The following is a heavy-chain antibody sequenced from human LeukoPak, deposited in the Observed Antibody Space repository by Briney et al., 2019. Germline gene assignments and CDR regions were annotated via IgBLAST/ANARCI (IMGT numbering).Heavy chain of an antibody. CDR2: IYYSGTT. V-gene: IGHV4-39*01. CDR1: GGSISGSSYY. CDR3: ARHERVSPGLRYHFYIDV. J-gene: IGHJ6*03. Sequence: PSETLSLTCTVSGGSISGSSYYWGWIRQPPGKGLEWIGNIYYSGTTYYSPSLRSRVTTSVDTSKNQFSLKMSSVTAADSAVYYCARHERVSPGLRYHFYIDVWGKGTTVTVSS.